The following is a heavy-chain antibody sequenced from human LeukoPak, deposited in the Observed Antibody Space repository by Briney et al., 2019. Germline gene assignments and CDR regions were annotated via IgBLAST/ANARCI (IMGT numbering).Heavy chain of an antibody. CDR1: GGSISSYY. V-gene: IGHV4-59*01. CDR3: ARDAVPAAMAGANWFDP. D-gene: IGHD2-2*01. Sequence: PSETLSLTCTVSGGSISSYYWSWIRQPPGKGLEWIGYIYYSGSTNYNPSLKSRVTISVDTSKNQFSLELSSVTAADTAVYYCARDAVPAAMAGANWFDPWGQGTLVTVSS. J-gene: IGHJ5*02. CDR2: IYYSGST.